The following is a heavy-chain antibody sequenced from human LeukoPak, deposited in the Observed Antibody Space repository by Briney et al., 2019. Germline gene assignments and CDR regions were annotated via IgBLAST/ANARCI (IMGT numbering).Heavy chain of an antibody. D-gene: IGHD2-2*01. Sequence: ASVKVSCKASGYTFTSYAMNWVRQAPGQGLEWMGWINGYNGKTNYAQKFQGRVTMTTNTSTNTAYMELRSLRSDDTAVYYCARDIGYCPSSSCFPFDYWGQGTLVTVSS. CDR2: INGYNGKT. V-gene: IGHV1-18*01. CDR3: ARDIGYCPSSSCFPFDY. CDR1: GYTFTSYA. J-gene: IGHJ4*02.